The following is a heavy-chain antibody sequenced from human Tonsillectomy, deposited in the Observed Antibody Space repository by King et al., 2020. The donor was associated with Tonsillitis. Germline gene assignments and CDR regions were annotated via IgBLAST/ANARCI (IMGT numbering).Heavy chain of an antibody. Sequence: QLVQSGAEVKKPGASLKISCKGSGYIFSYFWIAWVRQMPGKGLEWMAIISPDDSDTRYSPSFQGQVTISADKSISTAYLQWSSLKASDTAMYYCARREYSYPHVFDIWGQGTMVTVSS. CDR3: ARREYSYPHVFDI. CDR2: ISPDDSDT. V-gene: IGHV5-51*01. D-gene: IGHD5-18*01. CDR1: GYIFSYFW. J-gene: IGHJ3*02.